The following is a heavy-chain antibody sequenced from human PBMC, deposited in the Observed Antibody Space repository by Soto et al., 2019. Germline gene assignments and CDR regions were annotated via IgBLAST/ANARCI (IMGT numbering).Heavy chain of an antibody. CDR2: IYHSGSA. D-gene: IGHD3-10*01. CDR1: GGSINNSSFY. CDR3: ARRPLVRGIIPYFFDS. V-gene: IGHV4-39*01. J-gene: IGHJ4*02. Sequence: QLQLQESGPGLVKPSETLSLTCTVSGGSINNSSFYWGWVRQPPGKRLEWIGSIYHSGSAYYNPSRKSRLTISVDTSNNQFSLNLSSVTAADTAVYFCARRPLVRGIIPYFFDSWGQGTLVTVSS.